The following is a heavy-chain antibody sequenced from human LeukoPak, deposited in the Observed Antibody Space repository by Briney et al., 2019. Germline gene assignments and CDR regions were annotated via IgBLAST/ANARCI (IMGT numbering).Heavy chain of an antibody. J-gene: IGHJ4*02. CDR3: AIGQRYCSGGSCYFNVEY. Sequence: GGSLRLSCAAPGGTFSDYYMSSIRQAPGKGLEWVSYISSSGSTIYYADSAKGRFTISWDNAKNSLYLQMNSLTAEDTAVYYCAIGQRYCSGGSCYFNVEYWGQGTLVTDSS. V-gene: IGHV3-11*04. D-gene: IGHD2-15*01. CDR1: GGTFSDYY. CDR2: ISSSGSTI.